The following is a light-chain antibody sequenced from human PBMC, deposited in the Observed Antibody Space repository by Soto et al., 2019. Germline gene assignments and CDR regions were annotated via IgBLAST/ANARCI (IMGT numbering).Light chain of an antibody. CDR3: QQANRFPIT. CDR1: QGIGSW. Sequence: DIQMTQSPSSLSASVGERVTVTCRASQGIGSWLAWYQKKPGKAPILLIYAASSLQTGVPARFSGSGSGTDFTLTISSLQPEDCAIYFCQQANRFPITFGQGTRLEIK. CDR2: AAS. J-gene: IGKJ5*01. V-gene: IGKV1-12*01.